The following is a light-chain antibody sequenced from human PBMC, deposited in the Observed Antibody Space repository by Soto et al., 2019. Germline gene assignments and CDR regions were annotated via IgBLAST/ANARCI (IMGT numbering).Light chain of an antibody. Sequence: QSALTQPASVSGSPGQSITISCTGTSSDFGSYNLVSWYQQHPDKAPKLMISEGSKRPSGVSNRFSGSKSGNTASLTISGLQAEDEAAYYCCSYAGSNTYVFGTGTKLTVL. J-gene: IGLJ1*01. CDR2: EGS. CDR3: CSYAGSNTYV. V-gene: IGLV2-23*01. CDR1: SSDFGSYNL.